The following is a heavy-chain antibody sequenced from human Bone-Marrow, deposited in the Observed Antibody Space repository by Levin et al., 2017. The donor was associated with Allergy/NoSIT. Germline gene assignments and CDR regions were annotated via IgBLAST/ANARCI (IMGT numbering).Heavy chain of an antibody. D-gene: IGHD5-12*01. Sequence: SQTLSLTCAISGDXVSXNSAAWRWLRQSPSRGLEWLGRTYYRSKWYNDYAVSVKSRITINPDTSKNQFSLQLNSVTPEDTAVYYCARDHGYGPWSYFDYWGQGTLVTVSS. CDR1: GDXVSXNSAA. CDR2: TYYRSKWYN. V-gene: IGHV6-1*01. CDR3: ARDHGYGPWSYFDY. J-gene: IGHJ4*02.